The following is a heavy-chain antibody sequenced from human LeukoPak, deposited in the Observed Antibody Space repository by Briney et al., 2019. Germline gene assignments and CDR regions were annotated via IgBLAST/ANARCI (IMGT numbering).Heavy chain of an antibody. Sequence: ASVKVSCKVSGYTLTELSMHWVRQAPGKGLEWMGGFDPEDGETIYAQKFQGRVTMTEDTSTDTAYMELSSLRSEDTAVYYCASVGPGRGGLGYWGQGTLVTVSS. D-gene: IGHD4-23*01. J-gene: IGHJ4*02. CDR1: GYTLTELS. CDR2: FDPEDGET. V-gene: IGHV1-24*01. CDR3: ASVGPGRGGLGY.